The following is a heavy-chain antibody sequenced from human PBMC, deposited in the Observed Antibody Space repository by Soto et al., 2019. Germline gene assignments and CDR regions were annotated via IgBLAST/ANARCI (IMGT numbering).Heavy chain of an antibody. CDR1: GFTFSSYA. Sequence: EVQLLESGGGLVQPGGSLRLSCAASGFTFSSYAMSWVRQAPGKGLEWVSAISGSGGSTYYADSVKGRFTISRDNSKNKLYLQMNSLRAEDTAVYYCAKDPRIAAAGTLPLTSYYYYYMDVWGKGTTVTVSS. CDR2: ISGSGGST. J-gene: IGHJ6*03. CDR3: AKDPRIAAAGTLPLTSYYYYYMDV. D-gene: IGHD6-13*01. V-gene: IGHV3-23*01.